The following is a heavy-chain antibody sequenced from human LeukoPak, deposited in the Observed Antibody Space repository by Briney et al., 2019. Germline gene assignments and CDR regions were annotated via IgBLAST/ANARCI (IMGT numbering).Heavy chain of an antibody. Sequence: SETLSLTCTVSDGSISSSSYYWGWIRQPPGKGLEWIGSIYYSGSTYYNPSLKSRVTISVDTSKNQFSLKLSSVTAADTAVYYCARDAYSSGWGGHAFDIWGQGTMVTVSS. CDR2: IYYSGST. CDR3: ARDAYSSGWGGHAFDI. CDR1: DGSISSSSYY. J-gene: IGHJ3*02. D-gene: IGHD6-19*01. V-gene: IGHV4-39*07.